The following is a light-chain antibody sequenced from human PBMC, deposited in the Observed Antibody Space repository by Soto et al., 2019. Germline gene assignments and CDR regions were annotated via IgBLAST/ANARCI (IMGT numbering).Light chain of an antibody. CDR2: GAS. V-gene: IGKV3-20*01. J-gene: IGKJ1*01. CDR3: QQYGRSPGWT. Sequence: EIVLTQSPGTLSLSPGERATLPCRASQSVSSSYLAWYQQKPGQAPRLLIYGASSRATGIPDRFSGSGSGTDFTLTISRLEPEDFAVYYCQQYGRSPGWTFGQGTKVDIK. CDR1: QSVSSSY.